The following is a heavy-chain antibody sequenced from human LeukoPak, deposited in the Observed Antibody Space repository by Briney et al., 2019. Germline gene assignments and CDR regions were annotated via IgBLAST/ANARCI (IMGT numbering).Heavy chain of an antibody. V-gene: IGHV4-31*03. D-gene: IGHD5-12*01. J-gene: IGHJ5*02. CDR1: GGSISSGVYC. CDR2: IFYSGST. Sequence: SQTLSLTCTVSGGSISSGVYCWSWIRQHPGKGLEWIGYIFYSGSTYYNPSLKSRVSISVDTSKNQFSLKLNSVTAADTAVYYCARGRLLNWFDPWGQGTLVTVSS. CDR3: ARGRLLNWFDP.